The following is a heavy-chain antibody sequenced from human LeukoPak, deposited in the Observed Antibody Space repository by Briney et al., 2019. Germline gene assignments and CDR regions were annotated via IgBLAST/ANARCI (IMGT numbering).Heavy chain of an antibody. Sequence: ASVKVSCKASGGTFSSYAISWVRQAPGQGREWMGGIIPIFGTANYAQKFQGRVTITADESTSTAYMELSSLRSEDTAVYYCARGGYSSGWYPFDYWGQGTLVTVSS. J-gene: IGHJ4*02. CDR2: IIPIFGTA. CDR1: GGTFSSYA. V-gene: IGHV1-69*13. CDR3: ARGGYSSGWYPFDY. D-gene: IGHD6-19*01.